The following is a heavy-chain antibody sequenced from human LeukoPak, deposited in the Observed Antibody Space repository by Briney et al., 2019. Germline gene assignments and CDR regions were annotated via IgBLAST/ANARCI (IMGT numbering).Heavy chain of an antibody. V-gene: IGHV3-23*01. CDR1: GFTVKNHA. CDR3: ARGQGVGAFQSPLDH. Sequence: GGSLRLSCSTSGFTVKNHAINWVRQAPGKGLEWVSIIGGGSGRTYYADSVKGRFTISRDTSKNTADLQMNSLRVEDTAIYYCARGQGVGAFQSPLDHWGQGTLVTVSS. CDR2: IGGGSGRT. D-gene: IGHD1-26*01. J-gene: IGHJ4*02.